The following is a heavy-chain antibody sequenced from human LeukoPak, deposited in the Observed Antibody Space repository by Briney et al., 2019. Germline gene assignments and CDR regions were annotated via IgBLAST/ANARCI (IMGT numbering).Heavy chain of an antibody. J-gene: IGHJ4*02. CDR2: IHYSGST. D-gene: IGHD6-6*01. Sequence: TSETLSLTCTVSGGSISSYYRSWIRQPPGKGLEWIGCIHYSGSTNYNPSLKSRVTISVDTSKNQFSLKLSSVTAADTAVYYCAASVEYSLDYWGQGTLVTVSS. CDR3: AASVEYSLDY. CDR1: GGSISSYY. V-gene: IGHV4-59*01.